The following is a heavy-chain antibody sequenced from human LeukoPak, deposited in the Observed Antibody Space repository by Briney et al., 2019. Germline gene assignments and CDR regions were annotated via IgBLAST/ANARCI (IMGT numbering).Heavy chain of an antibody. D-gene: IGHD6-13*01. CDR3: ARAPGIAAAGTHFDF. J-gene: IGHJ4*02. V-gene: IGHV4-59*01. CDR1: GGSINSYY. Sequence: SETLSLTCTVSGGSINSYYWSWIRQPPGKGLEWIGYIYYSGSAKYNPSLKSRVTISVDTSKHQFSLKLSSVTAGDTAVYYCARAPGIAAAGTHFDFWGQGTLVTVSS. CDR2: IYYSGSA.